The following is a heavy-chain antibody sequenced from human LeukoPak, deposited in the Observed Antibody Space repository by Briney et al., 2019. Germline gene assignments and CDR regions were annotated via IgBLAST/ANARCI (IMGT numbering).Heavy chain of an antibody. CDR3: ARGRDCCDGNCYHYWFDS. CDR2: INPNSGGT. Sequence: ASVNVSYLASGYSFTLYYLHWVRPAPGHGPERMGWINPNSGGTDYTQKFQGRVTMTRDTSINTAYMELSSLRSDDTAVYYCARGRDCCDGNCYHYWFDSWGQGTLVTVSS. D-gene: IGHD2-15*01. J-gene: IGHJ5*01. CDR1: GYSFTLYY. V-gene: IGHV1-2*02.